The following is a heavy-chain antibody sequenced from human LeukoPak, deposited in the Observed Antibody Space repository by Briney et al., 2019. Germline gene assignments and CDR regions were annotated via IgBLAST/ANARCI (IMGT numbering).Heavy chain of an antibody. D-gene: IGHD1-26*01. Sequence: PGGSLRLSCAASGFTFSSYSMNWVRQAPGKGLEWFSSISSSSSYIYYADSVKGRFTISRHNAKNSLYLQMNSLRAEDTAVYYCARVEGARYYFDYWGQGTLVTVSS. CDR2: ISSSSSYI. V-gene: IGHV3-21*01. J-gene: IGHJ4*02. CDR3: ARVEGARYYFDY. CDR1: GFTFSSYS.